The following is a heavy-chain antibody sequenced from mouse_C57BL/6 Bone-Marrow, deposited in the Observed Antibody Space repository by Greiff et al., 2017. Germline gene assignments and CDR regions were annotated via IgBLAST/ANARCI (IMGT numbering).Heavy chain of an antibody. CDR3: AISTMITTRYFDV. J-gene: IGHJ1*03. CDR2: ISNGGGST. Sequence: DVQLVESGGGLVQPGGSLKLSCAASGFTFSDYYMYWVRQTPEKRLAWVAYISNGGGSTYYPDTVKGRFTISRDNAKNTLYLQMSRLKSEDTAMYYCAISTMITTRYFDVWGTGTTVTVSS. D-gene: IGHD2-4*01. CDR1: GFTFSDYY. V-gene: IGHV5-12*01.